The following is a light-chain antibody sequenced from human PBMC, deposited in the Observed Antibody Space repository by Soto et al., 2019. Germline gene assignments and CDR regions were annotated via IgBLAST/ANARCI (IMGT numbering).Light chain of an antibody. Sequence: DIQMTQSPSTLSASVGDTVTVTCRASQSVSGWLAWYQQKPGEAPKLLIYDASSLESGVPSRFSGSGSGTEFTLTISSLQPDDFATYSCQQYYSYSTFGPGTKVDIK. CDR3: QQYYSYST. J-gene: IGKJ3*01. CDR2: DAS. CDR1: QSVSGW. V-gene: IGKV1-5*01.